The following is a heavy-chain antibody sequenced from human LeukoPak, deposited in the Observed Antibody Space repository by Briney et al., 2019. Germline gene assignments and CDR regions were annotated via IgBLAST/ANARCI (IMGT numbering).Heavy chain of an antibody. D-gene: IGHD3-22*01. CDR1: AYSFTNYW. V-gene: IGHV5-10-1*01. CDR3: ARHSSVLNSFDP. CDR2: IDPGDSQT. J-gene: IGHJ5*02. Sequence: GESLKSSCKGSAYSFTNYWISWVRQMPGKGLEWMGRIDPGDSQTNYSPSFQGHVTISADKSISTAYLQWSSLKASDTAMYYCARHSSVLNSFDPWGQGTLVTVSS.